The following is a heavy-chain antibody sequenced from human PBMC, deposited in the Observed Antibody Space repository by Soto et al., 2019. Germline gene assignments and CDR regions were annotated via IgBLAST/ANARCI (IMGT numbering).Heavy chain of an antibody. CDR1: GFTFSSYG. CDR3: ARAMLRSIHSRITMVRGVRFDY. D-gene: IGHD3-10*01. CDR2: IWYDGSNK. J-gene: IGHJ4*02. Sequence: GGSLRLSCAASGFTFSSYGMHWVRQAPGKGLEWVAVIWYDGSNKYYADSVKGRFTISRDNSKNTVYLQMNSLRAEDTAVYYCARAMLRSIHSRITMVRGVRFDYWGQGTLVTVSS. V-gene: IGHV3-33*01.